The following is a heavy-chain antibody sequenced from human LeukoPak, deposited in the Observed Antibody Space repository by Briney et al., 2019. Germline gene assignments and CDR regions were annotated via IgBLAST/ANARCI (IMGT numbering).Heavy chain of an antibody. CDR2: IYTSGST. J-gene: IGHJ6*03. D-gene: IGHD6-19*01. V-gene: IGHV4-4*09. CDR3: ARGDSGWLVRFTSYYYYMDV. Sequence: SETLSLTCTVSGGSISSYYWSWIRQPPGKGLEWIGYIYTSGSTNYNPSLKSRVTISVDTSKNQFSLKLSSVTAADTAVYYCARGDSGWLVRFTSYYYYMDVWGKGTTVTVSS. CDR1: GGSISSYY.